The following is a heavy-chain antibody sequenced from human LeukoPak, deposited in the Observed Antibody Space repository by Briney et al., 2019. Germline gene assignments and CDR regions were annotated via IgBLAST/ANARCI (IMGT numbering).Heavy chain of an antibody. Sequence: PSETLSLTCTVSGGSISSYYWSWIRQPPGKGLEWIGYIYYSGSTNYNPSLKSRVTISVDTSKNQFSPKLSSVTAADTAVYYCAREVLYSYGYGDWGQGTLVTVSS. D-gene: IGHD5-18*01. V-gene: IGHV4-59*01. J-gene: IGHJ4*02. CDR2: IYYSGST. CDR1: GGSISSYY. CDR3: AREVLYSYGYGD.